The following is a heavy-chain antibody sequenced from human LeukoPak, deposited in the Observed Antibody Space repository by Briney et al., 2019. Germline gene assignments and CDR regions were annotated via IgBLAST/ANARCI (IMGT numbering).Heavy chain of an antibody. CDR1: GFTFSSDS. D-gene: IGHD2-2*01. CDR3: AKDSFSTE. CDR2: ISGSGVST. J-gene: IGHJ4*02. Sequence: GGSLRLSCAASGFTFSSDSMTWVRQPPGKGLEWVSTISGSGVSTFYADPVKGRFTISRDNSKNTLYPRMNSLSAEDTAVYYCAKDSFSTEWGQGTLVTVSS. V-gene: IGHV3-23*01.